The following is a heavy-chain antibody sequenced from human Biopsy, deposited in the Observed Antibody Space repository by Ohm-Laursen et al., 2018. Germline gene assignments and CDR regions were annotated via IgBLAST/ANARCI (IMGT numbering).Heavy chain of an antibody. CDR3: ARATNSTGRPYYYFYGMDV. Sequence: PLSLTCTVSGGSISSDYWSWIRQTPGKGLEWIGYIYYSGSTNYNPSLKSRVTISVDTSKNQFSLRLNSVTAADTAVYYCARATNSTGRPYYYFYGMDVWGQGTTVTVSS. J-gene: IGHJ6*02. D-gene: IGHD2/OR15-2a*01. CDR1: GGSISSDY. CDR2: IYYSGST. V-gene: IGHV4-59*01.